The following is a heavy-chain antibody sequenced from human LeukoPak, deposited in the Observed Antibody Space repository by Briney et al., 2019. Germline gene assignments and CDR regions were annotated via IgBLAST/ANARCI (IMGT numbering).Heavy chain of an antibody. CDR1: GFTFSNAW. J-gene: IGHJ4*02. V-gene: IGHV3-15*01. D-gene: IGHD5-18*01. Sequence: PGGSLRLSCAASGFTFSNAWMSWVRQAPGKGLEWVGRIKSKTDGGTTDYAAPAEGRFTISRDDSKNTLYLQMNSLKTEDTAVYYCTTSRVDTAMVDDYWGQGTLVTVSS. CDR3: TTSRVDTAMVDDY. CDR2: IKSKTDGGTT.